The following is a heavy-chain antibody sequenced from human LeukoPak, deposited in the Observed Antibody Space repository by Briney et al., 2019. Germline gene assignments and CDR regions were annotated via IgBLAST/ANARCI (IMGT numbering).Heavy chain of an antibody. V-gene: IGHV3-7*01. CDR1: GFTFSSYW. Sequence: GGSLRLSCAASGFTFSSYWMSWVRQAPGKGLEWVANIKQDGSEKYYVDSVKGRFTISRDNAKNSLYLQMNSLRAEDTAVYYCAREAYSSSWFSYFQHWGQGTLVTVSS. CDR2: IKQDGSEK. J-gene: IGHJ1*01. D-gene: IGHD6-13*01. CDR3: AREAYSSSWFSYFQH.